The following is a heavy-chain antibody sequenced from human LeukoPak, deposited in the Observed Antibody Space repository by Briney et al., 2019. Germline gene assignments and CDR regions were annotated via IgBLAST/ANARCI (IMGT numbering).Heavy chain of an antibody. CDR1: GFTFSSYG. CDR2: ISYDGGNK. D-gene: IGHD4-17*01. J-gene: IGHJ6*02. CDR3: AKARKAYGDYGYYYYGMDV. V-gene: IGHV3-30*18. Sequence: GRSLRLSCAASGFTFSSYGMHWVRQAPGKGLEWVAVISYDGGNKYYADSVKGRFTISRDNSKNTLYLQMNSLRAEDTAVYYCAKARKAYGDYGYYYYGMDVWGQGTTVTVSS.